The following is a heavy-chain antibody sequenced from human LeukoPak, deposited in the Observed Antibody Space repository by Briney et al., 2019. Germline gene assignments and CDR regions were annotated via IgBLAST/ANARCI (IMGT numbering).Heavy chain of an antibody. V-gene: IGHV3-7*01. J-gene: IGHJ4*02. CDR1: GFTFSSYE. CDR2: IKQDGSEK. D-gene: IGHD6-13*01. Sequence: GGSLRLSCAASGFTFSSYEMNWVRQAPGKGLEWVANIKQDGSEKYYVDSVKGRFTVSRDNAGNSLFLEMHSLRVEDTAVYYCAREGTPYSSDYWGQGTLVTVSS. CDR3: AREGTPYSSDY.